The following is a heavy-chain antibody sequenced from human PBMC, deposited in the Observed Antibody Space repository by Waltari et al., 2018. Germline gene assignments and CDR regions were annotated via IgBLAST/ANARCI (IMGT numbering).Heavy chain of an antibody. V-gene: IGHV3-48*03. Sequence: EVQVMESGGGLVQPGGSLRLSCEASGFSFRSYELNWVRQAPGKGLEWVSYISSSGSLRFYAASVRGRFTISRDNAKNSLYLQMNSLRAEDTAVYYCVRGRSGSYFRYFDYWGQGALVTVSS. D-gene: IGHD3-10*01. CDR3: VRGRSGSYFRYFDY. J-gene: IGHJ4*02. CDR2: ISSSGSLR. CDR1: GFSFRSYE.